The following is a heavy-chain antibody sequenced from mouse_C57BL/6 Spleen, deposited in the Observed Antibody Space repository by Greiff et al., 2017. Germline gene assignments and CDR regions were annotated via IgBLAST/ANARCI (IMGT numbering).Heavy chain of an antibody. D-gene: IGHD2-3*01. Sequence: VQLQQSRAELVRPGASVTLSCKASGYTFTDYEMHWVKQTPVHGLEWIGSIDPETGGTAYNQKFKGKAILTADKSSSTACMALRSLTSEDSAVCYCTKGLLRAMDYWGQGTSRTVSS. CDR3: TKGLLRAMDY. CDR1: GYTFTDYE. V-gene: IGHV1-15*01. CDR2: IDPETGGT. J-gene: IGHJ4*01.